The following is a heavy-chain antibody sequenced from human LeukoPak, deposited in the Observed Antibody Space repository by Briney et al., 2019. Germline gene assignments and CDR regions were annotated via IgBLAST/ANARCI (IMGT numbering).Heavy chain of an antibody. V-gene: IGHV4-59*08. CDR1: GGSISSYY. Sequence: SETLSLTCTVSGGSISSYYWSWIRQPPGKGLEWIGSMYYSGSTNYKPSLKSRVTISVDTSKNQFSLKLSSVTAADTAVYYCARHAYYYDRSGSYEAFDIWGQGTMVTVSS. CDR3: ARHAYYYDRSGSYEAFDI. CDR2: MYYSGST. D-gene: IGHD3-22*01. J-gene: IGHJ3*02.